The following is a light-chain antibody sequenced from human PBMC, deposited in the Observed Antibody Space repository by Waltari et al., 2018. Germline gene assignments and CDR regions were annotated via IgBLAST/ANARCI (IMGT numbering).Light chain of an antibody. J-gene: IGKJ4*01. CDR2: DAS. V-gene: IGKV3-11*01. CDR3: QQRRDWPLT. Sequence: DIVLTQSPATLSLSPGERVTLSCRASQSINTYLAWYQQRPGQAPRLLIYDASNRATGIPARFSGSGSGTDFTITISSLEPEDFAVYYCQQRRDWPLTFGGGTTVDIK. CDR1: QSINTY.